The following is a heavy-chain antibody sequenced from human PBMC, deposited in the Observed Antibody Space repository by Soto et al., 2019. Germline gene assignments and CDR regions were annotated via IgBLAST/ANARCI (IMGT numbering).Heavy chain of an antibody. CDR2: ISYDGSNK. V-gene: IGHV3-30*18. Sequence: GGSLRLSCAASGFTFSSYGMHWVRQAPGKGLEWVAVISYDGSNKYYADSVKGRFTISRDNSKNTLYLQMNSLRAEDTAVYYCAKISTLRFLGDADYWGQGTLVTVSS. D-gene: IGHD3-3*01. J-gene: IGHJ4*02. CDR1: GFTFSSYG. CDR3: AKISTLRFLGDADY.